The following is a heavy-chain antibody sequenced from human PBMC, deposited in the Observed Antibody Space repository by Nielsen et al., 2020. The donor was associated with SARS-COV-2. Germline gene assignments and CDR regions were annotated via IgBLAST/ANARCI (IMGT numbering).Heavy chain of an antibody. V-gene: IGHV3-23*01. CDR2: ISGSGGST. Sequence: GGSLRLSCGASGITFTSYAMSWVRQAPGKGLEWVSAISGSGGSTFYADSVKGRFTISRDNSKNTLYLQMNSLRAEDSAVYYCARDSDYRVNGMDVWGQGTTVTVSS. CDR1: GITFTSYA. CDR3: ARDSDYRVNGMDV. D-gene: IGHD4-11*01. J-gene: IGHJ6*02.